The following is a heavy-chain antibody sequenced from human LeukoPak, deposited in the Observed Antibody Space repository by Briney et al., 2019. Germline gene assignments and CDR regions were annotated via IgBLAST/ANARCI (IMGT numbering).Heavy chain of an antibody. D-gene: IGHD5-24*01. CDR1: GGSFSGYY. J-gene: IGHJ4*02. CDR2: INHSGST. Sequence: PSETLSLTCAVYGGSFSGYYWTWIRQPPGRGLEWIGEINHSGSTNCNPSLKSRVTISVDTSKYQFSLRLSSVTAADTAVYYCARVRDGYNYYFDYWGQGTLVTVSS. CDR3: ARVRDGYNYYFDY. V-gene: IGHV4-34*01.